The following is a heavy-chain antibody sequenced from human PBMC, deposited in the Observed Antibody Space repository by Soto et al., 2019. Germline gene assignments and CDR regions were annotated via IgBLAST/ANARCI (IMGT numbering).Heavy chain of an antibody. J-gene: IGHJ4*02. D-gene: IGHD6-19*01. V-gene: IGHV4-30-2*01. CDR2: TYHSGST. CDR3: ARDRGQSSGWFGYFDY. Sequence: PSETLSLTCAVSGGSISSGGYSWSWIRQPPGKGLEWIGYTYHSGSTYYNPSLKSRVTISVDRSKNQFSLKLSSVTAADTAVYYCARDRGQSSGWFGYFDYWGQGTLVTVSS. CDR1: GGSISSGGYS.